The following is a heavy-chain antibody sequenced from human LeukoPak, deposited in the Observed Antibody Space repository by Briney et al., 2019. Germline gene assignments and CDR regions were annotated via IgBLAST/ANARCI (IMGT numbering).Heavy chain of an antibody. V-gene: IGHV4-59*01. J-gene: IGHJ5*02. CDR2: IHYSGST. Sequence: SETLSLTCTVSGGSISPYYWSWIRQPPGMGLEWTGYIHYSGSTTYNPSLKSRLTISVDTSKNQFSLKLSSVTAADTAVYYCTRAGQRGNWFDPWGQGTLVTVSS. CDR3: TRAGQRGNWFDP. CDR1: GGSISPYY.